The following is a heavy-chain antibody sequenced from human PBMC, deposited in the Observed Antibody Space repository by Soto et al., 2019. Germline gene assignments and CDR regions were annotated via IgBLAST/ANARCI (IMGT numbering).Heavy chain of an antibody. J-gene: IGHJ5*02. V-gene: IGHV1-3*01. CDR3: ARDQNGFQLPSDWFDP. CDR1: GYTFSSYA. CDR2: INAGKGDT. Sequence: ASMKVSCKASGYTFSSYAIHWVRQAPGQGLEWMGWINAGKGDTKYSQKFQGRVSITADTSASTAYMELSSLRSEDTAEYYCARDQNGFQLPSDWFDPWGQGTLVTVSS. D-gene: IGHD2-2*01.